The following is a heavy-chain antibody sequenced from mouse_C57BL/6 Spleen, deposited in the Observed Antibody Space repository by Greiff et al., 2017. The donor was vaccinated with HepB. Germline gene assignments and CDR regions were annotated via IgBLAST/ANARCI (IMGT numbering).Heavy chain of an antibody. D-gene: IGHD4-1*01. Sequence: VQLVESGAELVRPGASVTLSCKASGYTFTDYEMHWVKQTPVHGLEWIGAIDPETGGTAYNQKFKGKAILTADKSSSTAYMELRSLTSEDSAVYYCTRGETGKGDYFDYCGQGTTLTVSS. CDR3: TRGETGKGDYFDY. V-gene: IGHV1-15*01. J-gene: IGHJ2*01. CDR2: IDPETGGT. CDR1: GYTFTDYE.